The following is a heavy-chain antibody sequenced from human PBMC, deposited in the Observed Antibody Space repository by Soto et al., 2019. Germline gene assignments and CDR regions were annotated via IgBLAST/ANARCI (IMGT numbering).Heavy chain of an antibody. CDR3: ARERPDGARLAP. D-gene: IGHD6-6*01. V-gene: IGHV4-30-4*01. CDR2: IYYSGRT. J-gene: IGHJ5*02. Sequence: QVQLQESGPGLVKPSQTLSLTCTVSGGSISSGDYYWSWIRQPPGKGLEWIGYIYYSGRTYYNPSLKSRVTLSVDTSKNQFSLKLSSVTAADTAVYYCARERPDGARLAPWGQGTLVTVSS. CDR1: GGSISSGDYY.